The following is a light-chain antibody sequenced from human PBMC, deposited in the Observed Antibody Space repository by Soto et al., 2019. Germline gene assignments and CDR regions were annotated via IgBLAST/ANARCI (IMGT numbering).Light chain of an antibody. V-gene: IGKV3-11*01. J-gene: IGKJ5*01. Sequence: EIVLTQSPATLSLSPGERATLSCWASQSVSSYLAWYQHKPGQPPRLLIYDASMRETGVPPRFSGSGSGTDFTLTISSLQPEDFATYYCQQSYSSRSITFGQGTRLEIK. CDR2: DAS. CDR1: QSVSSY. CDR3: QQSYSSRSIT.